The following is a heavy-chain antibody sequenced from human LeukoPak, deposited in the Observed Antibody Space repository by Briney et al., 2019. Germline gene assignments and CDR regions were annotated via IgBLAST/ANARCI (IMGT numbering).Heavy chain of an antibody. Sequence: PGGSLRLSCAASGFTFSSYGMSWVRQAPGKGLEWVSVISGSGGSTYYADSVKGRFTISRDNSKNSLYLQMNSLRAEDTAVYYCARTSTLGRADYWGQGTLVTVSS. CDR1: GFTFSSYG. J-gene: IGHJ4*02. D-gene: IGHD1-7*01. CDR3: ARTSTLGRADY. V-gene: IGHV3-23*01. CDR2: ISGSGGST.